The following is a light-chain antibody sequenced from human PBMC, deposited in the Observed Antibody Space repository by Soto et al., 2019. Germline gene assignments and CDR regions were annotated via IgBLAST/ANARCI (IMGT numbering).Light chain of an antibody. Sequence: EIVLTQSPGTLSLSPGEGATLSCRASQSVRTKLAWYQQKAGQAPRLLIYGASTRASGVSDRFSGSGSGTEYTLTISRLQSEDFAVYYCQQYDTWPSITFGQGTRLEI. CDR2: GAS. CDR3: QQYDTWPSIT. V-gene: IGKV3-15*01. CDR1: QSVRTK. J-gene: IGKJ5*01.